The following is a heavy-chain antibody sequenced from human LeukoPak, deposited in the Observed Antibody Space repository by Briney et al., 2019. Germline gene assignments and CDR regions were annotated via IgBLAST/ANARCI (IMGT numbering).Heavy chain of an antibody. Sequence: GSLRLSCAASGFTFSSYSMNWVRQAPGKGLEWVSYISSSSSTIYYADSVKGRFTISRDNAKNSLYLQMNSLRAEDTAVYYCAREDNWNYESYVDYWGQGTLVTVSS. CDR3: AREDNWNYESYVDY. D-gene: IGHD1-7*01. V-gene: IGHV3-48*01. J-gene: IGHJ4*02. CDR1: GFTFSSYS. CDR2: ISSSSSTI.